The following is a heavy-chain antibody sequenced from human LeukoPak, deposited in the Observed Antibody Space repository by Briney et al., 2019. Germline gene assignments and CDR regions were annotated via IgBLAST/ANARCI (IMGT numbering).Heavy chain of an antibody. CDR1: GYTLTELS. Sequence: GASVKVFCKVSGYTLTELSMHWVRQAPGKGLEWMGGFDPEDGETIYAQKFQGRVTMTEDTSTDTAYMELSSLRSEDTAVYYCATGKPKLYDILTGYYAYNWFDPWGQGTLVTVSS. CDR3: ATGKPKLYDILTGYYAYNWFDP. V-gene: IGHV1-24*01. CDR2: FDPEDGET. J-gene: IGHJ5*02. D-gene: IGHD3-9*01.